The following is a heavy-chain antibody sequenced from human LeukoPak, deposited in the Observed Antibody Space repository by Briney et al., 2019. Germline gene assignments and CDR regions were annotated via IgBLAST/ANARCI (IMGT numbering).Heavy chain of an antibody. J-gene: IGHJ4*02. CDR2: IGADSSNT. D-gene: IGHD1-26*01. CDR1: GYTFTSNG. V-gene: IGHV1-18*01. Sequence: ASVKVSCKTSGYTFTSNGISWVRQAPGQGLEWMGWIGADSSNTRYQQKLQGRVTMTADQSTATVYMELRSLGFDDTALYYCARDVVGATCGFDFWGQGTLITVPS. CDR3: ARDVVGATCGFDF.